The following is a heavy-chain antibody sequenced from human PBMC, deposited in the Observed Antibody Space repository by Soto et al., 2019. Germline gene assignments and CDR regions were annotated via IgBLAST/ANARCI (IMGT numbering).Heavy chain of an antibody. D-gene: IGHD3-22*01. CDR3: ASIPSGNSGDYYPDY. J-gene: IGHJ4*02. CDR2: ISNYDNT. CDR1: GFTVNTFN. V-gene: IGHV3-53*01. Sequence: GGSLRLSCAASGFTVNTFNMNWVRQAPGKGLEWVSSISNYDNTAYADSVKGRFTVSRDTSRNQFSLKVTSVTVADTAVYYCASIPSGNSGDYYPDYWGQGTLVTVSS.